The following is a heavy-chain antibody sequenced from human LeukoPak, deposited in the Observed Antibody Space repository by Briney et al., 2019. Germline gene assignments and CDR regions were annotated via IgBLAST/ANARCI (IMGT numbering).Heavy chain of an antibody. CDR3: ARRNAMDV. V-gene: IGHV3-7*03. CDR1: GFTFSSTS. CDR2: INRDGSER. J-gene: IGHJ6*02. Sequence: GGSLRLSCAASGFTFSSTSMTWVRQAPGKGLEWVANINRDGSERYYVDSVKGRFTISRDDAKSSLYLQMNSLRAEDTAVYYCARRNAMDVWGQGTTVIVFS.